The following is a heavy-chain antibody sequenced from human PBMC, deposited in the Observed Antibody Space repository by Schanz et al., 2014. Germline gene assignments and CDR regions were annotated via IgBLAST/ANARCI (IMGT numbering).Heavy chain of an antibody. Sequence: VQLVESGGGVVRPGGSLRLSCAGSGFTFSNYAIHWVRQAPGKGLEWVSYISGSSSTKYYADSVKGRFTISRDNGKKSLYLQMNSLRAEDTAVYFCAKGRMTATNFFDSWGQGTLVTVSS. CDR1: GFTFSNYA. CDR3: AKGRMTATNFFDS. V-gene: IGHV3-48*01. CDR2: ISGSSSTK. D-gene: IGHD1-7*01. J-gene: IGHJ4*02.